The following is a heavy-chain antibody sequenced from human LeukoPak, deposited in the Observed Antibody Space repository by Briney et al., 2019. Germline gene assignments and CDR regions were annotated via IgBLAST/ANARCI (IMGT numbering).Heavy chain of an antibody. CDR1: GASITTSGFY. V-gene: IGHV4-30-2*01. D-gene: IGHD1-20*01. Sequence: SETLSLTCSVTGASITTSGFYYTWIRQPPGKGLEWLGCIYQSGGSFYNPSLKSRVTISIDRPNNQFSLKMTSVTAADTAVYCCARGTDPLYNWQHEGFDYWGQGTLIAVSS. CDR3: ARGTDPLYNWQHEGFDY. CDR2: IYQSGGS. J-gene: IGHJ4*02.